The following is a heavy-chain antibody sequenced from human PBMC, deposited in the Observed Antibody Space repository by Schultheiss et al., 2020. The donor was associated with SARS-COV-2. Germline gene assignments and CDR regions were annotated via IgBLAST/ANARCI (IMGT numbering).Heavy chain of an antibody. J-gene: IGHJ6*02. V-gene: IGHV1-69*13. CDR2: ITPTFGTA. CDR3: ARGATVTTRPYYYYGMDV. Sequence: SVKVSCKASGGTFSSFAISWVRQAPGQGLEWMGGITPTFGTANYTQKFQGRVTITADESTSTAYMELSSLRSEDTAVYYCARGATVTTRPYYYYGMDVWGQGTTVTVSS. CDR1: GGTFSSFA. D-gene: IGHD4-11*01.